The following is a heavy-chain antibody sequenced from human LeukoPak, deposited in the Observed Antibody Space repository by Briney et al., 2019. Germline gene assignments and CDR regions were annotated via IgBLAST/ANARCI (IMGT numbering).Heavy chain of an antibody. D-gene: IGHD1-26*01. CDR1: GYTFTSYG. Sequence: GASVKVSCKASGYTFTSYGISWVRQAPGQGLEWMGWISAYNGNTNYAQKLQGRVTMTTDTSTSTAYMELRSLRSDDTAVYYCARDIGATTPNWFDPWGQGTLVTVSS. J-gene: IGHJ5*02. CDR3: ARDIGATTPNWFDP. V-gene: IGHV1-18*01. CDR2: ISAYNGNT.